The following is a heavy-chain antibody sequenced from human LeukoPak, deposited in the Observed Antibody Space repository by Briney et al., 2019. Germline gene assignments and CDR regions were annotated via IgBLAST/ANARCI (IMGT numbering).Heavy chain of an antibody. CDR1: GLTGRHNY. CDR2: IHTSGDT. CDR3: IVFGDSNH. J-gene: IGHJ5*02. D-gene: IGHD4-17*01. Sequence: GGSLRLSCAASGLTGRHNYVSWVRQAPGKGLEWVSAIHTSGDTCYADSVKGRFTISRDTSKNTLYLQINSLRVEDTAVYYCIVFGDSNHWGQGTLVTVSS. V-gene: IGHV3-53*01.